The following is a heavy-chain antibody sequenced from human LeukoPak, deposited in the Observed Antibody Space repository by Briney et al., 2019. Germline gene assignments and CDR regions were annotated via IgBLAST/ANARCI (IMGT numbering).Heavy chain of an antibody. Sequence: GASVKVSCKASGYTFTGYYVHWVRQAPGQGLEWMGWINPNSGGSDYTQKFQGRVTMTCDTSISTGYMELSRLRSDDTAVYYCALEPIALSIWGQGTMVTVSS. CDR1: GYTFTGYY. CDR3: ALEPIALSI. V-gene: IGHV1-2*02. D-gene: IGHD3-3*01. CDR2: INPNSGGS. J-gene: IGHJ3*01.